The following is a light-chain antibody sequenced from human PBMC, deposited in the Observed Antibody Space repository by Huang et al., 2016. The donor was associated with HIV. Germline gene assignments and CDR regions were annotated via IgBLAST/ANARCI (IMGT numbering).Light chain of an antibody. V-gene: IGKV3-11*01. CDR1: QSIGTY. J-gene: IGKJ4*01. CDR3: QQRSKWPLT. CDR2: DVS. Sequence: EIVLTQSPVTLSLSPGDRATLSCRPSQSIGTYLAWYQQKSGQAPRLLIYDVSNRAAGVPARFNASGSETDFTLTIASLDPDDFAIYHCQQRSKWPLTFGGGTKVEMK.